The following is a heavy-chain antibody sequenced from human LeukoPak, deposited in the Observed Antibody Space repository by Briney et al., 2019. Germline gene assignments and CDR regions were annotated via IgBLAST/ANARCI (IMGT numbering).Heavy chain of an antibody. D-gene: IGHD2-8*02. Sequence: TSETLSLTCTVSGGSISSYYWSWIRQPPGKGLEWIAYISDIGSINFNPSLKSRVTISLDTSKNQFSLKLSSVTAADTAVYYCAGHHPRNTVDFWGQGTLVTVSS. V-gene: IGHV4-59*08. CDR3: AGHHPRNTVDF. J-gene: IGHJ4*02. CDR1: GGSISSYY. CDR2: ISDIGSI.